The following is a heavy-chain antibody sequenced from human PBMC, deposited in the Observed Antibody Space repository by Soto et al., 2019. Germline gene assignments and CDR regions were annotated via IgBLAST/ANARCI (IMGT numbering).Heavy chain of an antibody. CDR1: GFTFSGYW. CDR2: IKQDGSEQ. J-gene: IGHJ6*02. CDR3: AREAV. Sequence: EVQLVESGGGLVQPGGSLRLSCAASGFTFSGYWLSWVRQAPWKGLEWGANIKQDGSEQFYVASVQGRFTISINNAKNSLYLHMNRLRAEDTDVYYCAREAVCGQGTTVTVSS. V-gene: IGHV3-7*05.